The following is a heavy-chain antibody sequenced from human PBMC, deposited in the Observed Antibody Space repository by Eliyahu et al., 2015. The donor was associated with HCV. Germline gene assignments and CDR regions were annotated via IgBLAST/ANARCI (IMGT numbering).Heavy chain of an antibody. J-gene: IGHJ5*02. D-gene: IGHD3-3*01. CDR2: ISYDGSNK. Sequence: QVQLVESGGGVVQPGRSLRLSCAASXFTFXSYGXHXVRQAPGKGLEWVAVISYDGSNKXYADSVKGRFTISRDNSKNTLYLQMNSLRAEDTAVYYCAKDSTFWSGYRSPTYNWFDPWGQGTLVTVSS. V-gene: IGHV3-30*18. CDR3: AKDSTFWSGYRSPTYNWFDP. CDR1: XFTFXSYG.